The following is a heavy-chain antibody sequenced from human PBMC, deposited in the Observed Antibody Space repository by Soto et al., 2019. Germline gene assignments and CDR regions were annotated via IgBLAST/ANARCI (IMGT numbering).Heavy chain of an antibody. CDR3: VKDESINWYSGHFRH. D-gene: IGHD6-13*01. Sequence: GGSLRLSCAASGFTFDDYAMHWVRQVPGKGLEWVSGINWNSGSIGYGDSVKGRFAISRDSAKNSLHLQMNSLSAEDTAFYYCVKDESINWYSGHFRHWGQGTLVTVSS. V-gene: IGHV3-9*01. CDR2: INWNSGSI. CDR1: GFTFDDYA. J-gene: IGHJ1*01.